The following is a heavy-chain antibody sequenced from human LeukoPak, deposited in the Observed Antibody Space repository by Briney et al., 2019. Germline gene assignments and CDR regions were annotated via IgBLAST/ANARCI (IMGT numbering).Heavy chain of an antibody. Sequence: GRSLRLSCAASGFIYSHYGMHWVRQAPGKGLEWVAVIWSDGTNRFYAGSAKGRFTISRDNSQNTLFLQMNSLRAEDTAVYYCVRDAQRGFDYSNSLAYWGHGTLVTVSS. J-gene: IGHJ4*01. CDR2: IWSDGTNR. D-gene: IGHD4-11*01. CDR3: VRDAQRGFDYSNSLAY. CDR1: GFIYSHYG. V-gene: IGHV3-33*02.